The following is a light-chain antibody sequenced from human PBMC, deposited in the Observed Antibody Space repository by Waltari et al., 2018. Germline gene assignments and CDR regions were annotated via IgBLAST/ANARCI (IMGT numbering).Light chain of an antibody. CDR1: NIGTYS. CDR3: HVWHPHVDPGV. V-gene: IGLV3-21*04. Sequence: SYVVTQPPSVSVAPGETATITWGGDNIGTYSVHWYQQKAGQAPDLVIFYDRDRPSGIPDRFSGSNPGNTATLTISRVEAGDEARYYCHVWHPHVDPGVFGTGTEVTVL. CDR2: YDR. J-gene: IGLJ1*01.